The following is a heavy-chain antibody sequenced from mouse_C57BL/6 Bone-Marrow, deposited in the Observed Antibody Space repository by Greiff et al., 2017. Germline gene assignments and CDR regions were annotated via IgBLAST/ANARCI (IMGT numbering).Heavy chain of an antibody. V-gene: IGHV1-69*01. Sequence: QVQLQQPGAELVMPGASVKLSCKASGYTFTSYWMHWVKQRPGQGLEWIGEIDPSDSYTNYNQKFKGKATLTVDKSSSTAYMQLSSLTSEDSAVYYCARPYYYGSNYWYFGVWGTGATVTVSS. CDR2: IDPSDSYT. CDR3: ARPYYYGSNYWYFGV. D-gene: IGHD1-1*01. CDR1: GYTFTSYW. J-gene: IGHJ1*03.